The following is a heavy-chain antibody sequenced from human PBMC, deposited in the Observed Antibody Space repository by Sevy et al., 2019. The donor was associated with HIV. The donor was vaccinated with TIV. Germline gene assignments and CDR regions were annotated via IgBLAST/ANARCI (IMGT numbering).Heavy chain of an antibody. CDR2: IHYTGGT. J-gene: IGHJ4*02. CDR1: GGSISSSETY. V-gene: IGHV4-30-4*08. D-gene: IGHD5-12*01. Sequence: SETLSLTCTVSGGSISSSETYWSWIRQSPGGGLEWIGYIHYTGGTYYNPFLKDRVAMSVDTSERQFSLRRSLLTAADTAVYFCASKRGYNHGPFDYWGQGTLVTVSS. CDR3: ASKRGYNHGPFDY.